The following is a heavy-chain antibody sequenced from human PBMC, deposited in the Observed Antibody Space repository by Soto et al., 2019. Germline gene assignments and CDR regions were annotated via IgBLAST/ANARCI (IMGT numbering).Heavy chain of an antibody. CDR3: AREGVAPYYYYGMDV. Sequence: SVKVSCKASGGTFSSYTISWVRQAPGQGLEWMGRIIPILGIANYAQKFQGRVTMTTDTSTSTVHMEVRSLRSDDTAVYYCAREGVAPYYYYGMDVWGQGTPVTVSS. CDR1: GGTFSSYT. CDR2: IIPILGIA. J-gene: IGHJ6*02. D-gene: IGHD5-12*01. V-gene: IGHV1-69*04.